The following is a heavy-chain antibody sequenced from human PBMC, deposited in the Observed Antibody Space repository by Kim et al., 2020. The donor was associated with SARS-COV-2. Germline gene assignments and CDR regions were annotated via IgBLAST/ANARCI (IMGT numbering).Heavy chain of an antibody. J-gene: IGHJ4*02. CDR3: ARDLSYYGSGTLDY. V-gene: IGHV3-33*05. CDR2: ISYDGSNK. Sequence: GGSLRLSCAASGFTFSSYGMHWVRQAPGKGLEWVAVISYDGSNKYYADSVKGRFTISRDNSKNTLYLQLNSLRAEDTAVYYCARDLSYYGSGTLDYLGQG. CDR1: GFTFSSYG. D-gene: IGHD3-10*01.